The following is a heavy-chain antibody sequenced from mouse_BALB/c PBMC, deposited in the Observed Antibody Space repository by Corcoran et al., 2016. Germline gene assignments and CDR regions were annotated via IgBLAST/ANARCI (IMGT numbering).Heavy chain of an antibody. V-gene: IGHV1-18*01. Sequence: EVLLQQSGPELVKPGTSVKISCKASGYTFADYNIDWVKQSHGKSLDWIGDINPNNGGTIFNQNFRAKATLTVDKSSSTAYMEIRSLTSEDAAVYYCARRDFFGSSPSDYWGQGTTLTVSS. CDR2: INPNNGGT. J-gene: IGHJ2*01. CDR1: GYTFADYN. CDR3: ARRDFFGSSPSDY. D-gene: IGHD1-1*01.